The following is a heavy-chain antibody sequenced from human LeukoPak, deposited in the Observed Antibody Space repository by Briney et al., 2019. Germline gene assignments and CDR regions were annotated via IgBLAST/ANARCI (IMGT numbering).Heavy chain of an antibody. J-gene: IGHJ4*02. Sequence: GGSLRLSCAASGFTFSTYGMTWVRQAPGKGLEWVSDTGISSDSTYYADSVKGRFTISRDNSKNTLYLQMNSLRAEDTAVYYCAKRALYGSGTYYFDCWGQGTLVTVSS. D-gene: IGHD3-10*01. CDR2: TGISSDST. V-gene: IGHV3-23*01. CDR3: AKRALYGSGTYYFDC. CDR1: GFTFSTYG.